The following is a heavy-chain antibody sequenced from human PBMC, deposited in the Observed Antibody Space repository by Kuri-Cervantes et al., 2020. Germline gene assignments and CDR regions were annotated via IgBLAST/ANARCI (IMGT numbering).Heavy chain of an antibody. CDR3: AREEGVYNNPWYLAY. CDR1: GGSINSHY. D-gene: IGHD6-13*01. J-gene: IGHJ4*02. Sequence: SETLSLTCTVSGGSINSHYWGWMRQSPGKGLEWIGSIYSSGSTYYNPSLKSRVTISIDRSKNQFSLRLTSVTAADTAVYFCAREEGVYNNPWYLAYWGQGTPVTVSS. CDR2: IYSSGST. V-gene: IGHV4-59*11.